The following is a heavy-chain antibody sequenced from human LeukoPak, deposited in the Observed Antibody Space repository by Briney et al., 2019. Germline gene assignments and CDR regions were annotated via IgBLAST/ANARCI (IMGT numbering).Heavy chain of an antibody. J-gene: IGHJ4*02. V-gene: IGHV4-34*01. D-gene: IGHD6-19*01. Sequence: SETLSLTCAVYGGSFSGYYWSWIRQPPGKGLEWIGEINHSGSTNYNLSLKSRVTISVDTSKNQFSLKLSSVTAADTAVYYCARGTPYSSGWYAGIHYFDYWGQGTLVTVSS. CDR1: GGSFSGYY. CDR2: INHSGST. CDR3: ARGTPYSSGWYAGIHYFDY.